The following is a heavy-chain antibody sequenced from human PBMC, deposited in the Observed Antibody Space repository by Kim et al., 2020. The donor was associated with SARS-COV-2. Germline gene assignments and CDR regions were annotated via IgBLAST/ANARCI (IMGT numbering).Heavy chain of an antibody. CDR1: GGSISSGDYY. J-gene: IGHJ5*02. CDR3: ARACHYDSSGYGWFDP. CDR2: IYHSGRT. Sequence: SETLSLTCTVSGGSISSGDYYWSWIRQHPGKGLEWIGYIYHSGRTYYNPSLRSRIRMSVDTSKNQFSLKLSSVTAADTAVYYCARACHYDSSGYGWFDPWGQGTLVIVSS. D-gene: IGHD3-22*01. V-gene: IGHV4-31*03.